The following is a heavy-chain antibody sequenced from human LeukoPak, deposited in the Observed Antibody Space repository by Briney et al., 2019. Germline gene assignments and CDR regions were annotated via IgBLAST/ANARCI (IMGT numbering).Heavy chain of an antibody. V-gene: IGHV1-69*05. CDR3: ARASTAMPSGAFDI. CDR1: GGTFSSYA. D-gene: IGHD5-18*01. Sequence: VASVKVSCKASGGTFSSYAISWVRQAPGQGLEWMGRIIPIFGTANYAQKFQGRVTITTDESTSTAYMELSSLRSEDTAVYYCARASTAMPSGAFDIWGQGTMVTVSS. CDR2: IIPIFGTA. J-gene: IGHJ3*02.